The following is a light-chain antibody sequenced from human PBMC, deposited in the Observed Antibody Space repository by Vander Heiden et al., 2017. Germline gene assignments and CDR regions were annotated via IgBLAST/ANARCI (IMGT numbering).Light chain of an antibody. CDR1: QSVSSY. CDR3: QQHSNWPPLT. Sequence: EIVLTQSPATLSLSPGERATLSCRASQSVSSYLAWYQQKPGQAPRLLIYDASNRATGIPARFSGSGSGTDFTLTISSLEPEDFAVYYCQQHSNWPPLTFGGANKVELK. CDR2: DAS. V-gene: IGKV3-11*01. J-gene: IGKJ4*01.